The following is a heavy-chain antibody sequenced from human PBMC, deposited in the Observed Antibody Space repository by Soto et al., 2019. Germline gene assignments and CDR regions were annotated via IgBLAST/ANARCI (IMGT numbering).Heavy chain of an antibody. CDR1: GFTFSSYG. J-gene: IGHJ4*02. D-gene: IGHD3-22*01. Sequence: QVQLVESGGGVAQPGRSLRLSCAASGFTFSSYGLHWVRQAPGKGLEWVAIIWQDGTNKYADSVKGRFTISSDNSRNTLYLQMNNMRAEDTAMYHCARDDISRGYYVDYWGQGTLVTVSS. CDR3: ARDDISRGYYVDY. V-gene: IGHV3-33*01. CDR2: IWQDGTNK.